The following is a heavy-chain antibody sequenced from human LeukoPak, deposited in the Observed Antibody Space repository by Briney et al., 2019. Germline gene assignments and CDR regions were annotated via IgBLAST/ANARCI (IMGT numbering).Heavy chain of an antibody. V-gene: IGHV3-23*01. CDR3: AKPSLYYYDGSIDY. Sequence: GGSLRLSCAASGFSFSSYGMNWVRQVPGKGLEWVSGISGDTYNTYYADSVKGRFTISRDNSKNTLYLQMNSLRAEDTAVYYCAKPSLYYYDGSIDYWGQGTLVTVSS. CDR1: GFSFSSYG. D-gene: IGHD3-22*01. J-gene: IGHJ4*02. CDR2: ISGDTYNT.